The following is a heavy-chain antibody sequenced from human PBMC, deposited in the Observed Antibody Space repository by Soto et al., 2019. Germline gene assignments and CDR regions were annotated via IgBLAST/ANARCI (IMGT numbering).Heavy chain of an antibody. CDR2: IYYSGST. J-gene: IGHJ5*02. D-gene: IGHD1-1*01. V-gene: IGHV4-59*01. CDR1: GGSISSYY. Sequence: TSETLSLTCTVSGGSISSYYWTWIRQPPGKGLEWIGNIYYSGSTNYNPSLKSRVTISVDTSKNQFSLKLSSVTAADTAVYYCASELAALNWFDPWGQGTLVTVSS. CDR3: ASELAALNWFDP.